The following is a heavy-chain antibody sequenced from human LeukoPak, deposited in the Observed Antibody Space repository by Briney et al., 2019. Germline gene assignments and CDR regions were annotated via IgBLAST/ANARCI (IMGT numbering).Heavy chain of an antibody. CDR2: IYTSGST. J-gene: IGHJ4*02. D-gene: IGHD3-22*01. CDR3: ASEAYCYDSSGYYKY. V-gene: IGHV4-4*07. Sequence: PSETLSLTCTVSGDSISSFHWSWIRQPAGKGLEWIGRIYTSGSTNYNPSLKSRVTMSVDTSKNQFSLKLSSVTAADTAVYYCASEAYCYDSSGYYKYWGQGTLVTVSS. CDR1: GDSISSFH.